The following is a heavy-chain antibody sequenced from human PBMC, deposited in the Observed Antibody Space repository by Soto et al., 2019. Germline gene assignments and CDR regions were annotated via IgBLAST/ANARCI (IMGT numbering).Heavy chain of an antibody. V-gene: IGHV4-34*01. CDR2: INHSGST. CDR1: GGSFSGYY. CDR3: AREGALLFGGNSDYYSTMDV. Sequence: SETLSLTCAVYGGSFSGYYWSWIRQPPGKGLEWIGEINHSGSTYYNPSLKSRVTISVDTSKNQFSLKLSSVTAADTAFYYCAREGALLFGGNSDYYSTMDVWGQGTTVTVSS. J-gene: IGHJ6*02. D-gene: IGHD2-21*02.